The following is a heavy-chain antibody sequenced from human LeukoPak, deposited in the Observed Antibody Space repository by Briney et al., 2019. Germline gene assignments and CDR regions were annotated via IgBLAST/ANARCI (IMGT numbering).Heavy chain of an antibody. V-gene: IGHV4-38-2*02. CDR3: ARDLIYGSGSYYNRYFDY. Sequence: SETLSLTCTVSGYSISSGYYWGWIRQPPGKGLEWIGSIYHSGSTYYNPSLKSRVTISVDTSKNQFSPKLSSVTAADTAVYYCARDLIYGSGSYYNRYFDYWGQGTLVTVSA. D-gene: IGHD3-10*01. CDR1: GYSISSGYY. CDR2: IYHSGST. J-gene: IGHJ4*02.